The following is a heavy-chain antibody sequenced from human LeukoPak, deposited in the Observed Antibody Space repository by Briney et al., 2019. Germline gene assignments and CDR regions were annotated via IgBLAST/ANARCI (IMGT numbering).Heavy chain of an antibody. CDR3: AILKGDY. CDR1: GFTFSSYG. CDR2: ISGSGYST. Sequence: GGTLRLSCAASGFTFSSYGMSWVRQGPGKELEWVSSISGSGYSTYYADSVKGRFTISRDNSKNTLDVQMNSLRAEDTAVYYCAILKGDYWGQGTLVTVSS. J-gene: IGHJ4*02. V-gene: IGHV3-23*01.